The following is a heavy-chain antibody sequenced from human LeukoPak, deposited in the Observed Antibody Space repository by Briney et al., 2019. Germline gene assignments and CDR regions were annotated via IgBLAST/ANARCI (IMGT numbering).Heavy chain of an antibody. CDR2: IRYDGTNK. V-gene: IGHV3-30*02. CDR1: GFTFSNYG. CDR3: AKYYYESSGASPFDY. Sequence: PGGSLRLSCAASGFTFSNYGMHWLRQPPGKGLEWVAFIRYDGTNKYYADSVRGRFTISRDNSKNTLYLQMNSLRVEDTAVYYCAKYYYESSGASPFDYWGQGTLVTVSS. D-gene: IGHD3-22*01. J-gene: IGHJ4*02.